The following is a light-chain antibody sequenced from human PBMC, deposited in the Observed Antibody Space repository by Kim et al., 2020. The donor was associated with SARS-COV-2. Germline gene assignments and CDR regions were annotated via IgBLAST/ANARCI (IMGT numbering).Light chain of an antibody. CDR2: GAS. V-gene: IGKV3-15*01. J-gene: IGKJ2*01. CDR3: QQYNRWPPYI. CDR1: QSVTSN. Sequence: VPPGERATLSCGASQSVTSNLAWYQQRPGQAPRLLIYGASIRATGIPDRFSGSGSGTEFTLTISSLQPEDFALYYCQQYNRWPPYIFGQGTKLEI.